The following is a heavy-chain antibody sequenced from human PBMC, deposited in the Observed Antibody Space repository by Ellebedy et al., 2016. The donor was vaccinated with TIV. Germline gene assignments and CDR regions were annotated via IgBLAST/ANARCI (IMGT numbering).Heavy chain of an antibody. J-gene: IGHJ4*02. Sequence: PGGSLRLSCAASGFTVSSNYMSWVRQAPGNGLEWVSVIYSGGSTYYADSVKDRFTISRHNSKNTLYLQMNSLRAEDTAVYYCAGSAEGELIDYWGQGTLVTVSS. CDR2: IYSGGST. D-gene: IGHD3-16*01. V-gene: IGHV3-53*04. CDR1: GFTVSSNY. CDR3: AGSAEGELIDY.